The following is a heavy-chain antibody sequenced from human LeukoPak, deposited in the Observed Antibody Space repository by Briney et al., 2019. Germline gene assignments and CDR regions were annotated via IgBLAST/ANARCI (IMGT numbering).Heavy chain of an antibody. CDR3: ARTGIDYGDYGLLDY. Sequence: ASVKVSCKASGYTFTKYGITWVRQAPGQGPEWVGWISAYNGHTESPQKFQGRVTMTTDTSTNTAYMELRSLRSDDTAVYYCARTGIDYGDYGLLDYWGQGSLVTVSS. V-gene: IGHV1-18*01. J-gene: IGHJ4*02. CDR2: ISAYNGHT. CDR1: GYTFTKYG. D-gene: IGHD4-17*01.